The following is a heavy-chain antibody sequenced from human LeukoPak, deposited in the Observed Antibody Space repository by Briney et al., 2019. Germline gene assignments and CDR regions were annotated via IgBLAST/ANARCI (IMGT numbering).Heavy chain of an antibody. D-gene: IGHD5-12*01. CDR2: IYHSGST. CDR3: ARDRGYRANERNWYFDS. J-gene: IGHJ2*01. CDR1: GYSISSGYY. V-gene: IGHV4-38-2*02. Sequence: SETLSLTCTVSGYSISSGYYWGSIRQPPGKGLEWIGSIYHSGSTYYNPSLKSRVTISVDTSKNQFSLKLSSVTAADTAVYYCARDRGYRANERNWYFDSWGRGTPVTVSS.